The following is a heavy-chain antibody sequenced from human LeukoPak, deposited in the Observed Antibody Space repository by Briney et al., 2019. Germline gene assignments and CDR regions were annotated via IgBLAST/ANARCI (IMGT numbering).Heavy chain of an antibody. CDR1: GYTLTELS. CDR2: ISYDGSNK. J-gene: IGHJ4*02. CDR3: AKEKFVVVPAAPIDY. Sequence: SCKVSGYTLTELSMHWVRQAPGKGLEWVAVISYDGSNKYYTDSVKGRFTISRDNSKNTLYLQMNSLRAEDTAVYYCAKEKFVVVPAAPIDYWGQGTLVTVSS. D-gene: IGHD2-2*01. V-gene: IGHV3-30*04.